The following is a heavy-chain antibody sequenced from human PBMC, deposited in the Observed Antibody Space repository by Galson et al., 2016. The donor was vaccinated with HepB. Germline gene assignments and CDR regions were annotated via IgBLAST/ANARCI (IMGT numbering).Heavy chain of an antibody. V-gene: IGHV3-23*01. CDR1: GFTVSNYT. Sequence: SLRLSCAASGFTVSNYTMHWVRQAPGEGLEWVSAISGSGGTTYYADSVKGRFTISRDNSKNTLYLQVNNLRAEDTAVYYCAKAAPGAFDIWGQGTMVTVSS. CDR3: AKAAPGAFDI. J-gene: IGHJ3*02. CDR2: ISGSGGTT. D-gene: IGHD2-2*01.